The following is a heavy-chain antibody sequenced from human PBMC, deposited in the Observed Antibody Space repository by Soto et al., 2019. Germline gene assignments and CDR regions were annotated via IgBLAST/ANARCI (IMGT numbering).Heavy chain of an antibody. CDR1: GDSVSSNSAA. D-gene: IGHD6-19*01. CDR3: ARTQQWLTX. J-gene: IGHJ4*02. Sequence: SQSLSLTCAISGDSVSSNSAAWNWIRQSPSRGIECIGRTYLRSKWKYCYAVSVRSRITIKAETYKNQFSLKLNSVTTEDTAVYYCARTQQWLTXWGQATLVTVSX. CDR2: TYLRSKWKY. V-gene: IGHV6-1*01.